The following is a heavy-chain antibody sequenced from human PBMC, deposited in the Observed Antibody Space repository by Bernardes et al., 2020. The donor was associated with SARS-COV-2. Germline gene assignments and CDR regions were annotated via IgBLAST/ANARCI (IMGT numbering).Heavy chain of an antibody. D-gene: IGHD1-26*01. CDR1: GFTFSSYA. V-gene: IGHV3-30*04. CDR3: ARAPGSTPFDY. CDR2: ISYDGSNK. J-gene: IGHJ4*02. Sequence: GSLRLSCAASGFTFSSYAMHWVRQAPGKGLEWVAVISYDGSNKYYADSVKGRFTISRDNSKNTLYLQMNSLRAEDTAVYYCARAPGSTPFDYWGQGTLVTVSS.